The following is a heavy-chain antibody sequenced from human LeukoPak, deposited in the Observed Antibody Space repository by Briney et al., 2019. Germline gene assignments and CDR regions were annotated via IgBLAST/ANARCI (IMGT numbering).Heavy chain of an antibody. Sequence: ASVKVSCKASGYTFTSYGISWVRQAPGQGLEWMGWISAYNGNTNYAQKLQGRVTMTTDTSTSTAYMELRSLRSDDTAVYYCARERRVVPAVTYNWFDPWGQGTLVTVSS. CDR3: ARERRVVPAVTYNWFDP. D-gene: IGHD2-2*01. J-gene: IGHJ5*02. CDR2: ISAYNGNT. V-gene: IGHV1-18*01. CDR1: GYTFTSYG.